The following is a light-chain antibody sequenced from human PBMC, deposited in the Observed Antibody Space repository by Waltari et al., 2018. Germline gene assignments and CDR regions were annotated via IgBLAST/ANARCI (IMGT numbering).Light chain of an antibody. CDR3: CSYAGSYTLV. CDR2: DVS. CDR1: SSDIGGYNY. Sequence: QSALTQPRSVSGSPGQSVTISCTGTSSDIGGYNYVPWYQQHPGKAPKLMIYDVSNRPSGVPDRFSGSKSDNTASLTISGLQAEDEADYYCCSYAGSYTLVFGGGTKLTVL. J-gene: IGLJ2*01. V-gene: IGLV2-11*01.